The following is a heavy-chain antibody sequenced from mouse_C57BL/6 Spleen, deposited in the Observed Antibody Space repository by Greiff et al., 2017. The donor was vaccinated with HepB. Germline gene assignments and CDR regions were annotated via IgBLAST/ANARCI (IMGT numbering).Heavy chain of an antibody. CDR1: GFTFSSYA. CDR3: AREQGQGRYYAMDY. D-gene: IGHD3-3*01. Sequence: VQLKESGGGLVKPGGSLKLSCAASGFTFSSYAMSWVRQTPEKRLEWVATISDGGSYTYYPDNVKGRFSISRGNAKNNLYLQMSHLKSEDTAMYYCAREQGQGRYYAMDYWGQGTSVTVSS. CDR2: ISDGGSYT. J-gene: IGHJ4*01. V-gene: IGHV5-4*01.